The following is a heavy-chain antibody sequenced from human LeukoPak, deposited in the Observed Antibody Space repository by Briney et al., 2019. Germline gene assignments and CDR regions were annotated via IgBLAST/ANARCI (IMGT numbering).Heavy chain of an antibody. D-gene: IGHD6-19*01. CDR3: ARGTRFITVAGTSLSFDP. V-gene: IGHV3-64*01. J-gene: IGHJ5*02. CDR2: ISANGGRT. CDR1: GFSFSSFF. Sequence: GGSLRLSCAASGFSFSSFFMHWVRQAPGKGLEYVSGISANGGRTYYAHSVKGRFTISRDHSKNTLYLHLGSLRPEDMAVYYCARGTRFITVAGTSLSFDPWGQGILVIVSS.